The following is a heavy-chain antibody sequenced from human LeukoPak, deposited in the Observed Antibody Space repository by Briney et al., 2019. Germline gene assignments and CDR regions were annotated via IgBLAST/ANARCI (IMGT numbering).Heavy chain of an antibody. CDR2: IYSGGST. CDR1: GFTVSSNY. J-gene: IGHJ3*02. V-gene: IGHV3-53*01. Sequence: GGSLRLSCAASGFTVSSNYMSWVRQAPGKGLEWVSVIYSGGSTYYADSVKGRFTISRDNSKNTLYLQMNSLRAEDTAVYYCAREQDYEDAFDIWGQGTMVTVSS. D-gene: IGHD3-22*01. CDR3: AREQDYEDAFDI.